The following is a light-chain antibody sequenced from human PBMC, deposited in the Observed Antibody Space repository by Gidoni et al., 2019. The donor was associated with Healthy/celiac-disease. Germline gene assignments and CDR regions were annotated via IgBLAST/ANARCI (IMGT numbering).Light chain of an antibody. CDR1: TSNLGAGYD. J-gene: IGLJ2*01. Sequence: QSVLTQPPSVSGAPGQRVTIPCTGTTSNLGAGYDVNWYQQLPGPAPKLLIHGNSNRPSGVPDRFAGSKSGTSASLAITGLQAEDEADYYCQSYDSSLSGHVVFGGGTKLTVL. V-gene: IGLV1-40*01. CDR3: QSYDSSLSGHVV. CDR2: GNS.